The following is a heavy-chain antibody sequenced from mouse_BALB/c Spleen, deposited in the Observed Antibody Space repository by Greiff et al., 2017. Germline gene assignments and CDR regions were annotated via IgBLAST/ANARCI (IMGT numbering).Heavy chain of an antibody. V-gene: IGHV5-9-3*01. J-gene: IGHJ2*01. CDR2: ISSGGSYT. CDR3: ARHEDYDYAGFDY. D-gene: IGHD2-4*01. Sequence: EVHLVESGGGLVKPGGSLKLSCAASGFTFSSYAMSWVRQTPEKRLEWVATISSGGSYTYYPDSVKGRFTISRDNAKNTLYLQMSSLRSEDTAMYYCARHEDYDYAGFDYWGQGTTLTVSS. CDR1: GFTFSSYA.